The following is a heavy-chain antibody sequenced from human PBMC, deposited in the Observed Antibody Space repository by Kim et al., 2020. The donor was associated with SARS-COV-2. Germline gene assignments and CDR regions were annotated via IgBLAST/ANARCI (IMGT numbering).Heavy chain of an antibody. Sequence: GSLRLSCAASGFTFSSYSMNWVRQAPGKGLEWVSSISSSSSYIYYADSVKGRFTISRDNAKNSLYLQMNSLRAEDTAVYYCARELVGATPDGDAFDIWGQGTMVTVSS. J-gene: IGHJ3*02. CDR2: ISSSSSYI. CDR3: ARELVGATPDGDAFDI. D-gene: IGHD1-26*01. CDR1: GFTFSSYS. V-gene: IGHV3-21*01.